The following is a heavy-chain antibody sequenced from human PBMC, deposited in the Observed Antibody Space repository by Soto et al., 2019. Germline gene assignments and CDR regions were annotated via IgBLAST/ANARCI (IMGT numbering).Heavy chain of an antibody. CDR2: ISAYNGNT. CDR1: GYTFTSYG. D-gene: IGHD1-20*01. CDR3: ARVSFNPNNWNPSGKGYWFDP. J-gene: IGHJ5*02. Sequence: ASVKVSCKASGYTFTSYGISWVRQAPGQGLELMGWISAYNGNTNYAQKLQGRVTMTTDTSTSTAYMELRSLRSDDTAVYYCARVSFNPNNWNPSGKGYWFDPWGQGTLVTVYS. V-gene: IGHV1-18*01.